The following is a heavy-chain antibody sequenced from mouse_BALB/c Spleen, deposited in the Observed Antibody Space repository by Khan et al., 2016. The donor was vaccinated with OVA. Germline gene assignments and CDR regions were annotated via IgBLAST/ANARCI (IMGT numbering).Heavy chain of an antibody. V-gene: IGHV3-8*02. D-gene: IGHD2-14*01. Sequence: EVQLQESGPSLVKPSQTLSLTCSVTGDSITSGYWSWIRKFPGNKLEYMGYMIYSGNTYYNPSLKSRISIPRHTSKNQYDLQMNAVTTEDTATYYCARSTYRYAFAYWGQGTLVTVSA. J-gene: IGHJ3*01. CDR2: MIYSGNT. CDR1: GDSITSGY. CDR3: ARSTYRYAFAY.